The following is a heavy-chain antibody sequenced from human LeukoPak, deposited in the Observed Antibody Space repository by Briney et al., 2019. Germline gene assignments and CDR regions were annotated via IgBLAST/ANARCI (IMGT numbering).Heavy chain of an antibody. CDR2: IYYSGST. D-gene: IGHD5-18*01. CDR1: GGSISGYY. CDR3: ARGRGYSYGYFDY. J-gene: IGHJ4*02. Sequence: PSETLSLTCTVSGGSISGYYWSWIRQPPGKGLEWIGYIYYSGSTNYNPSLKSRVTISVDTSKNQFSLKLSSVTAADTAVYYCARGRGYSYGYFDYWGQGTLVTVSS. V-gene: IGHV4-59*01.